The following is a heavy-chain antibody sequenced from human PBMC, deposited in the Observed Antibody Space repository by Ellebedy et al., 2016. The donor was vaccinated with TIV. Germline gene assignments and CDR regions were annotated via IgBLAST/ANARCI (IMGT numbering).Heavy chain of an antibody. CDR1: GFTFSDYY. V-gene: IGHV3-11*06. Sequence: GESLKISCAASGFTFSDYYMSWIRQAPGKGLEWVSYISSSSSYTNYADSVKGRFTISRDNAKNSLYLQMNSLRAEDTAVYYCAREEGYCSGGSCYNWFDPWGQGTLVTVSS. J-gene: IGHJ5*02. D-gene: IGHD2-15*01. CDR3: AREEGYCSGGSCYNWFDP. CDR2: ISSSSSYT.